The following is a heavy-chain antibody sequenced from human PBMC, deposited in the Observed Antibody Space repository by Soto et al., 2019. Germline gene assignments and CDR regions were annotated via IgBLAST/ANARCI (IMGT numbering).Heavy chain of an antibody. V-gene: IGHV3-23*01. J-gene: IGHJ4*02. D-gene: IGHD3-10*01. CDR2: ISGSGGST. Sequence: EVQLLESGGGLVQPGGSLRLSCAASGFTFSNYAMSWVRQAPGKGLEWVSGISGSGGSTYYADSVKGRFTISRDNPKNTLYLQMNSLRAEDTAVYYCAKAPITMVRGVIDYWGQGTLVTVSS. CDR1: GFTFSNYA. CDR3: AKAPITMVRGVIDY.